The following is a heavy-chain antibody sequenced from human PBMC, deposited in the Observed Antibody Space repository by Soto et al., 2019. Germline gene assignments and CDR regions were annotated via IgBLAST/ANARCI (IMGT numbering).Heavy chain of an antibody. CDR3: ARDRQYYYGSGSYYSGMDV. Sequence: GGSLRLSCAASGFTFSSYSMNWVRQAPGKGLEWVSSISSSSSYIYYADSVKGRFTISRDNAKNSLYLQMNSLRAEDTAVYYCARDRQYYYGSGSYYSGMDVWGQGTTVTVYS. CDR1: GFTFSSYS. CDR2: ISSSSSYI. V-gene: IGHV3-21*01. D-gene: IGHD3-10*01. J-gene: IGHJ6*02.